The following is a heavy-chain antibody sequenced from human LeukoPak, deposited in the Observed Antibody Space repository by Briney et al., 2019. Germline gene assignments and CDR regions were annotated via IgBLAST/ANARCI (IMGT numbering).Heavy chain of an antibody. CDR1: GFTFSDYY. D-gene: IGHD5-12*01. J-gene: IGHJ4*02. V-gene: IGHV3-11*04. CDR2: ISTSGTAV. CDR3: AKSPGGYSGPFGD. Sequence: GGSLRLSCAASGFTFSDYYMSWIRQAPGKGLEWVSYISTSGTAVYYADSVMGRFTISRDDAKNSLYLQMNSLRVEDTAVYYCAKSPGGYSGPFGDWGQGTLVTVSS.